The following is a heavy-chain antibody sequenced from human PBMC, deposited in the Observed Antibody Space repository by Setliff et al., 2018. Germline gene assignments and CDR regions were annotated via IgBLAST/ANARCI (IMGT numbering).Heavy chain of an antibody. CDR3: ARGRNIAARQLDS. Sequence: SETLSLTCAAYGGTFSDYHWTWIRQSPEKGLEWIGEINHRGSTNYNPSLKSRVTISIDTSRDQFSLKLISMIAADTAVYYCARGRNIAARQLDSWGQGTLVTVSS. D-gene: IGHD6-6*01. CDR2: INHRGST. CDR1: GGTFSDYH. V-gene: IGHV4-34*01. J-gene: IGHJ4*02.